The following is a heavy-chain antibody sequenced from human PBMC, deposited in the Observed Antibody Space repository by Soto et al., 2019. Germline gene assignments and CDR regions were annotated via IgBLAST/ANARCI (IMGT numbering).Heavy chain of an antibody. V-gene: IGHV3-23*01. D-gene: IGHD3-3*01. J-gene: IGHJ4*02. CDR2: ITDTGGST. CDR1: GFTFSNYE. CDR3: AKEVRSGFYGGPFDY. Sequence: PGVSLRLSFAASGFTFSNYEMSWVRQAPGQRLEWVSAITDTGGSTYYADSVKGRFTISRDNSKNTLYLQMNSLRAEDTAVYYCAKEVRSGFYGGPFDYWGQGTLVTVSS.